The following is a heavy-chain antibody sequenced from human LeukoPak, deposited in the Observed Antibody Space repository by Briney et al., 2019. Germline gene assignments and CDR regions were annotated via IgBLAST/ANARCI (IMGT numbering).Heavy chain of an antibody. D-gene: IGHD3-3*01. V-gene: IGHV3-23*01. CDR2: ISGSGGST. CDR1: GFTFSNYA. Sequence: GGSLRLSCAASGFTFSNYAMNWVRQAPGKGLEWVSVISGSGGSTYHADSVKGRFTISRDNSKNTLYLQVYSLRAEDTAVYYCAKGRGTFWSGLVSDYWGQGTLVTVSS. J-gene: IGHJ4*02. CDR3: AKGRGTFWSGLVSDY.